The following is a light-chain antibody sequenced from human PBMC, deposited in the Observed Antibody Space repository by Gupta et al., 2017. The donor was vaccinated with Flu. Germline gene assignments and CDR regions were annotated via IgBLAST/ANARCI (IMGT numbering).Light chain of an antibody. J-gene: IGKJ5*01. V-gene: IGKV2-28*01. CDR1: QSLIYKNGNNH. Sequence: DILLTQSPLSLSVTPGEPASISCTSTQSLIYKNGNNHLDWYLQRPGQSPQLLIYLNSRRASGVPDRFRGSGSGTGFTLMISKVEAEDVGTYYCMQSLETPITFGQGTRLEI. CDR2: LNS. CDR3: MQSLETPIT.